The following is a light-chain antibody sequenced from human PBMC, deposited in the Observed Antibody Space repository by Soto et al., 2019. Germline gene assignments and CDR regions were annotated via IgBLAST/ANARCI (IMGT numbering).Light chain of an antibody. Sequence: QSVLTQPPSASGTPGQRVTISCSGSSSNIGSNTVSWYQQFPGTAPKLLIHIDNERPAGVPDRFSGSKSGTSASPAISGLQSEDEADYYCASWEDSQEGWVFGGGTKLTVL. V-gene: IGLV1-44*01. CDR3: ASWEDSQEGWV. CDR2: IDN. J-gene: IGLJ3*02. CDR1: SSNIGSNT.